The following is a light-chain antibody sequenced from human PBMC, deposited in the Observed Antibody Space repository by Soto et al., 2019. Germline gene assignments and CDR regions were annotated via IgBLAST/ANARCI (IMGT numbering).Light chain of an antibody. V-gene: IGKV3-15*01. Sequence: EIVMTQSPGTLSVSPGERATLSCRASQTVSRHLAWYQQKPGQAPRLLIFGASTRATGIPDRFSGSGSGTDFTLTISSLQSEDFATYYCQQSYSAPLTFGGGTKVEIK. CDR2: GAS. J-gene: IGKJ4*01. CDR3: QQSYSAPLT. CDR1: QTVSRH.